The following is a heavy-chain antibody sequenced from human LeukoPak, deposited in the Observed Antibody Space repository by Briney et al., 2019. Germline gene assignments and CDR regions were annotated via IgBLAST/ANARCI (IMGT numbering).Heavy chain of an antibody. D-gene: IGHD4-11*01. Sequence: PGGSLRLSCAASGFTFSDYYMSWIRQAPGKGLEWVSYISSSGSTIYYADSVKGRFTISRDNAKNSLYLQMNSLRAEDTAVYYCARKNDYSNFSWFDPWGQGTLVTVSS. CDR2: ISSSGSTI. CDR3: ARKNDYSNFSWFDP. J-gene: IGHJ5*02. CDR1: GFTFSDYY. V-gene: IGHV3-11*04.